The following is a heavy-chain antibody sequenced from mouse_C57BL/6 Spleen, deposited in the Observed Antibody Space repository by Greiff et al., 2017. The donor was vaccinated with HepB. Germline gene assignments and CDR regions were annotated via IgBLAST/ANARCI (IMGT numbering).Heavy chain of an antibody. CDR2: ISYDGSN. V-gene: IGHV3-6*01. CDR3: ARDLGFLYYFDY. Sequence: EVQLQESGPGLVKPSQSLSLTCSVTGYSITSGYYWNWIRQFPGNKLEWMGYISYDGSNNYNPSLKNRISITRDTSKNQFFLKLNSVTTEDTATYYCARDLGFLYYFDYWGQGTTLTVSS. J-gene: IGHJ2*01. D-gene: IGHD4-1*01. CDR1: GYSITSGYY.